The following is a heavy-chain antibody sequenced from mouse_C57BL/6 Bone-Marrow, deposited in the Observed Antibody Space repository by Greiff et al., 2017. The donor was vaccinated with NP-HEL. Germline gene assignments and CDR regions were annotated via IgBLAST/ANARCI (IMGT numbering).Heavy chain of an antibody. J-gene: IGHJ3*01. V-gene: IGHV14-4*01. Sequence: QQSGAELVRPGASVKLSCTASGFNIKDDYMHWVKQRPEQGLEWIGWIDPENGDTEYASKFQGKATITADTSSNTAYLQLSSLTSEDTAVYYCTTGLRFAYWGQGTLVTVSA. CDR2: IDPENGDT. D-gene: IGHD1-3*01. CDR1: GFNIKDDY. CDR3: TTGLRFAY.